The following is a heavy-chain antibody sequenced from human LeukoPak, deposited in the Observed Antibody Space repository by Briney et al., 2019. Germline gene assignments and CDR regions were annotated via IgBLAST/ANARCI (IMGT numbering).Heavy chain of an antibody. CDR1: GFTFSNYA. D-gene: IGHD3-10*01. CDR3: VKDRTGTYTLDY. V-gene: IGHV3-30-3*01. CDR2: ISDDGSRQ. Sequence: GRSLRLSCAATGFTFSNYAIHWGRQAPGKGLEWVTFISDDGSRQHYADSVKGRFTISRDNSKNTLNLQMNSLRAEDTAVYYCVKDRTGTYTLDYWGQGTLVTVSS. J-gene: IGHJ4*02.